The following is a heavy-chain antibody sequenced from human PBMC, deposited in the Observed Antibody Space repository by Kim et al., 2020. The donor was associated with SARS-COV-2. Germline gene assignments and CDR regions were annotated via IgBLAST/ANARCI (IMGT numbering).Heavy chain of an antibody. J-gene: IGHJ4*02. V-gene: IGHV1-69*01. CDR3: ARDSGPYSYGWFY. D-gene: IGHD5-18*01. Sequence: YAQKFQGRVTITADESTSTAYMELSSLRSEDTAVYYCARDSGPYSYGWFYWGQGTLVTVSS.